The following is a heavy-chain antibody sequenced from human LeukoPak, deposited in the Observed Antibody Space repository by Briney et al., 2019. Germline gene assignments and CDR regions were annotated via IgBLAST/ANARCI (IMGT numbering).Heavy chain of an antibody. CDR1: GFTFSSYA. Sequence: HTGGSLRLSCAASGFTFSSYAMSWVRQAPGKGLKWVSAISGSGGSTYCADSVKGRFTISRDNSKNTLYLQMNSLRAEDTAVYYCAKSRIAVAYDYWGQGTLVTVSS. D-gene: IGHD6-19*01. V-gene: IGHV3-23*01. CDR3: AKSRIAVAYDY. CDR2: ISGSGGST. J-gene: IGHJ4*02.